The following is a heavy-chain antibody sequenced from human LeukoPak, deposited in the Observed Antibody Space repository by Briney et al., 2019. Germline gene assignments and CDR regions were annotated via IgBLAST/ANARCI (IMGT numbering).Heavy chain of an antibody. J-gene: IGHJ4*02. V-gene: IGHV3-23*01. Sequence: GGSLRLSCAAAGFTFSSYAMSWVRQAPGKGLEWVSAISGSGGSTYYADSVKGRFTISRDNSKNTLYLQMNSLRAEDTAVYYCARVGSMVRGVISLSLDYWGQGTLVTVSS. CDR2: ISGSGGST. CDR3: ARVGSMVRGVISLSLDY. D-gene: IGHD3-10*01. CDR1: GFTFSSYA.